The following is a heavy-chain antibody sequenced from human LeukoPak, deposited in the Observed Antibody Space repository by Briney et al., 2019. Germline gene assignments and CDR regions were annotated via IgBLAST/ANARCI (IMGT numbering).Heavy chain of an antibody. CDR1: GYTFTSFF. V-gene: IGHV5-51*01. Sequence: GKSLKISCKASGYTFTSFFIGWVRQMPGQGLEWMGIIHTGDSDTRYSPSFQGQVTISVDKSISTAYLQWRSLKASDTAIYYCARPITGAGTDLGYWGQGTLVTVSS. J-gene: IGHJ4*02. D-gene: IGHD6-13*01. CDR2: IHTGDSDT. CDR3: ARPITGAGTDLGY.